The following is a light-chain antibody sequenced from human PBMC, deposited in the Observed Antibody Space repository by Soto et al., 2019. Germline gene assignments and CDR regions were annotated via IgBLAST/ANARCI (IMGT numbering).Light chain of an antibody. V-gene: IGKV3-20*01. CDR1: QSVSSSY. CDR2: AAS. Sequence: EIVLTQSPGTLSLSPGERATLSCRASQSVSSSYLAWYQQKPGQAPRLLIYAASSRATGIPDRFSGSGSGTDFTLSISRLEPEDVAVYYCQQFGSSLYTFGQGTKLEIK. CDR3: QQFGSSLYT. J-gene: IGKJ2*01.